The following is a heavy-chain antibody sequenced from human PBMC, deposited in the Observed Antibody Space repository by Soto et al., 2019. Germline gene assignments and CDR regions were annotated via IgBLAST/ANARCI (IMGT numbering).Heavy chain of an antibody. CDR1: GFTFKESA. CDR3: AKGRGSGWAWYFDN. V-gene: IGHV3-23*01. CDR2: ISDTGAST. D-gene: IGHD6-19*01. J-gene: IGHJ4*02. Sequence: EAGGGLKQPGGSLRLSCAASGFTFKESAMNWVRQAPGKGLEWVASISDTGASTWYAESVRGRLSISRDNSKNTLYLQMNSLRGEDTAVYYCAKGRGSGWAWYFDNWGQGTLVTVSS.